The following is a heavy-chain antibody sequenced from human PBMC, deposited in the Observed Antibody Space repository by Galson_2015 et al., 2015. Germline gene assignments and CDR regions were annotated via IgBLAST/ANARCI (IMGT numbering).Heavy chain of an antibody. V-gene: IGHV3-53*01. Sequence: SLRLSCAASGFTVSSNYMSWVRQAPGKGLEWVSVIYSGGSTYYADSVKGRITISRDNSKNTLYLQMNSLRAEDTAVYYCARDLPGPYCSSTSCYGGDYYGMDVCGQGTTVTVSS. D-gene: IGHD2-2*01. CDR1: GFTVSSNY. CDR3: ARDLPGPYCSSTSCYGGDYYGMDV. CDR2: IYSGGST. J-gene: IGHJ6*02.